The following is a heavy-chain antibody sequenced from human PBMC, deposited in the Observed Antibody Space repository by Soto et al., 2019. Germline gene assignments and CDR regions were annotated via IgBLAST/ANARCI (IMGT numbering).Heavy chain of an antibody. V-gene: IGHV1-3*01. D-gene: IGHD3-22*01. J-gene: IGHJ6*02. CDR1: GYTFTSYA. Sequence: ASVKVSCKASGYTFTSYAMHWVRQAPGQRFEWMGWINAGNGNTKYSQKFQGRVTITRDTSASTAYMELSSLRSEDTAVYYCSRGPYDSSGYYRDYYYYGMDVWGQGTTVTVSS. CDR3: SRGPYDSSGYYRDYYYYGMDV. CDR2: INAGNGNT.